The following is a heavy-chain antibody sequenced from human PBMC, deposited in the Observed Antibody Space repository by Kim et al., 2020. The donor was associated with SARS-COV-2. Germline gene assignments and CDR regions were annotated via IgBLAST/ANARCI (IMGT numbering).Heavy chain of an antibody. V-gene: IGHV3-21*01. Sequence: GGSLRLSCAASGFTFSSYSMNWVRQAPGKGLEWVSSISSSSSYIYYADSVKGRFTISRDNAKNSLYLQMNSLRAEDTAVYYCARVGNDFWSGYSYWGQGTLVTVSS. CDR2: ISSSSSYI. CDR1: GFTFSSYS. J-gene: IGHJ4*02. CDR3: ARVGNDFWSGYSY. D-gene: IGHD3-3*01.